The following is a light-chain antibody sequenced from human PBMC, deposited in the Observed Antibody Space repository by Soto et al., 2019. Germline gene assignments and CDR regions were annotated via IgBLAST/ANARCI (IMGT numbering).Light chain of an antibody. CDR1: TSNVGRNA. Sequence: QAVVTQPPSASGAPGQSVTISCSGGTSNVGRNAVNWYQQFPRSAPRLLIHLHNHRPSGVPTRLSAATSGTSASLAISWLQSADEAAYYCGTWDESLNAMLFGGGTKVTVL. CDR3: GTWDESLNAML. J-gene: IGLJ3*02. CDR2: LHN. V-gene: IGLV1-44*01.